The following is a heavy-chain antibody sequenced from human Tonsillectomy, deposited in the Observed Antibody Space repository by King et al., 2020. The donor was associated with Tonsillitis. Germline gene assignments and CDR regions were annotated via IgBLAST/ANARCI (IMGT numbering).Heavy chain of an antibody. D-gene: IGHD5-12*01. CDR1: GYTFTSYG. CDR3: ARDVARGYSGYDSFAY. Sequence: QLVQSGAEVKKPGASVKVSCKASGYTFTSYGISWVRQAPGQGLEWMGWISAYSGNTNYAQKFQGRVTMTTDTSTSTAYMELRRLRSDATAVYYCARDVARGYSGYDSFAYWGRGTLVTVSS. V-gene: IGHV1-18*04. J-gene: IGHJ4*02. CDR2: ISAYSGNT.